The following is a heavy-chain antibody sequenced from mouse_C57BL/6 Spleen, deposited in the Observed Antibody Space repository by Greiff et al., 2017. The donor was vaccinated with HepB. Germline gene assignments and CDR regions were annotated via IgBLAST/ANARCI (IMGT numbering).Heavy chain of an antibody. CDR1: GYSITSGYY. Sequence: EVQLQQSGPGLVKPSQSLSLTCSVTGYSITSGYYWNWIRQFPGNKLEWMGYISYDGSNNYNPSLKNRISITRDTSKNQFFLKLNSVTTEDTATYYCASEAYWGQGTLVTVAA. CDR2: ISYDGSN. CDR3: ASEAY. V-gene: IGHV3-6*01. J-gene: IGHJ3*01.